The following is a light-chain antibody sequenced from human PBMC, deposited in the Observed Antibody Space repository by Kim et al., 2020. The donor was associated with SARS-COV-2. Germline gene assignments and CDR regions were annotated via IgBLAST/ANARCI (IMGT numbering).Light chain of an antibody. CDR2: VKSDGGH. CDR3: QTWGTGMV. V-gene: IGLV4-69*01. CDR1: SGHNNYA. J-gene: IGLJ3*02. Sequence: GASVKLTCTLTSGHNNYAIAWHQKRPEKGPRYLMKVKSDGGHTRGDDVPDRFSASSSGAERYLTISNLRSDDEAEYYCQTWGTGMVFGGGTQLTVL.